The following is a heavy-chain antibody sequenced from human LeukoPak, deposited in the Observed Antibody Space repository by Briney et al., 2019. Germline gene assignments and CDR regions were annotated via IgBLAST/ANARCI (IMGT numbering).Heavy chain of an antibody. Sequence: ASVKVSCKASGYTFTGYYMHWVRQAPGQGLEWMGCINPNSGGTNYAQKFQGRVTMTRDTSISTAYMELSRLRSDDTAVYYCARDLRSSGYYGSERNYFDYWGQGTLVTVSS. CDR1: GYTFTGYY. V-gene: IGHV1-2*02. CDR3: ARDLRSSGYYGSERNYFDY. J-gene: IGHJ4*02. CDR2: INPNSGGT. D-gene: IGHD3-10*01.